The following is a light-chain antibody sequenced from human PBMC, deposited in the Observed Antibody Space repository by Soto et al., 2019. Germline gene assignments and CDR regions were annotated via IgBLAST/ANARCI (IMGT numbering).Light chain of an antibody. J-gene: IGKJ2*01. CDR2: GAS. CDR3: HQYGRSPPHT. V-gene: IGKV3-20*01. Sequence: EIVLTQSPGTLSLSPGERATLSFRASQSGSSSTYLAWYQQKPSQAPRLLIYGASSRATGIPDRFSGSGSGTDVTFPISRGEPEDFAVYDWHQYGRSPPHTCGQGTKLEIK. CDR1: QSGSSSTY.